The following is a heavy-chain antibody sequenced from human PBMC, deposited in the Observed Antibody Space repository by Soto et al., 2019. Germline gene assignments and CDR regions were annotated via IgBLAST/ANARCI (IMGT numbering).Heavy chain of an antibody. J-gene: IGHJ5*02. CDR1: GGNFTSYA. Sequence: QVQLVQSGAEVKKPGSSVKVSCKASGGNFTSYAISWVRQAPGQGLEFMGGIVPLFGTTNYAHKFRGRVTVTADESTSTVYMEMSRLRSEDPAVSYCAKASGRSWYNWFDPWGQGTLVTVST. V-gene: IGHV1-69*01. D-gene: IGHD6-13*01. CDR2: IVPLFGTT. CDR3: AKASGRSWYNWFDP.